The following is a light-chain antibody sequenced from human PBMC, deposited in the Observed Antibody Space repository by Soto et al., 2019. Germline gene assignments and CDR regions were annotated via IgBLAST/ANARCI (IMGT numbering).Light chain of an antibody. J-gene: IGKJ2*01. CDR1: QSVSSY. CDR2: DAS. V-gene: IGKV3-11*01. CDR3: HQHSNWYT. Sequence: EIVLTQSPATLSLSPGERATLSCRASQSVSSYLAWYQQKPGQAPRLLIYDASIRATGIPARFSGSGSGTDFTRSMRSLEPDSFALYYCHQHSNWYTFGQGTKLEIK.